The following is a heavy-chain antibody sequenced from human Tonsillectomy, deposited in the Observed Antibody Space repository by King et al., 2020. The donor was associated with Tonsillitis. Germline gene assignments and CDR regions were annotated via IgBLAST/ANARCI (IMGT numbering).Heavy chain of an antibody. CDR3: SKGWYSDGPDYFDY. Sequence: VQLVESGGGVVQPGRSLRLSCAASGFTFSNYGMHWVRQAPGKGLEWVAVISYGGSNKYYADSVKGRFTISRDNSKNTLYLQMNSLRPEDTAVYYCSKGWYSDGPDYFDYWGQGSLVTVSS. CDR1: GFTFSNYG. D-gene: IGHD6-13*01. V-gene: IGHV3-30*18. J-gene: IGHJ4*02. CDR2: ISYGGSNK.